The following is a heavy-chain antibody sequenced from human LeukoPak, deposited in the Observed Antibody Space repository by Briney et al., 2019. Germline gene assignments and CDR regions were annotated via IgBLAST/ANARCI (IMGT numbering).Heavy chain of an antibody. Sequence: RASQTLSLTCTVSGGSISSGGYYWSWIRQHPGKGLEWIGYIYYSGSTYYNPSLKSRVTISVDTSKNQFSLKLSSVTAADTAVYYCARGRGEEQWLVRGAGFDYWGQGTLVTVSS. J-gene: IGHJ4*02. CDR1: GGSISSGGYY. CDR3: ARGRGEEQWLVRGAGFDY. CDR2: IYYSGST. V-gene: IGHV4-31*03. D-gene: IGHD6-19*01.